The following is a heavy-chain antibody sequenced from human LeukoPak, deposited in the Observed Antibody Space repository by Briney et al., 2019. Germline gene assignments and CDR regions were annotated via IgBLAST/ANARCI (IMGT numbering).Heavy chain of an antibody. D-gene: IGHD4-17*01. J-gene: IGHJ3*02. Sequence: ASVKVSCKASGYTFTGYYMHWVRQAPGQGLEWMGWINPNSGGTNYAQKFQGRVTMTRDTSISTAYMELSRLRSDDTAVYYCARDRGYDYGDSYYAFDIWGQGTMVTVSS. CDR2: INPNSGGT. V-gene: IGHV1-2*02. CDR1: GYTFTGYY. CDR3: ARDRGYDYGDSYYAFDI.